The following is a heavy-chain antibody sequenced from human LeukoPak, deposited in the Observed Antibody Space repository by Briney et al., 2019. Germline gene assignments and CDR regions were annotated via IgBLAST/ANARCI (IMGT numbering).Heavy chain of an antibody. D-gene: IGHD3-22*01. CDR1: GFTFSSYA. CDR3: ARRGYESSGPKYYFDH. J-gene: IGHJ4*02. V-gene: IGHV3-23*01. Sequence: PGGSLRLSCAASGFTFSSYAMSWARQAPGKGLEWVSGISGSGASAYYADSVKGRFSISRDNSKNTLYLQMNSLRAEDTAVYYCARRGYESSGPKYYFDHWGQGILVTVSS. CDR2: ISGSGASA.